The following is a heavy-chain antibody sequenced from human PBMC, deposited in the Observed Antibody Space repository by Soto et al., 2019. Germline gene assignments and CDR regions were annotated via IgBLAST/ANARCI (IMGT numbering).Heavy chain of an antibody. CDR3: ARDSTGIAAAGTDYYYYYMDV. CDR1: GGSISSYY. Sequence: SETLSLTCTVSGGSISSYYWSWIRQPPGKGLEWIGYIYYSGSTNYNPSLKSRVTISVDTSKNQFSLKLSSVTAADTAVYYCARDSTGIAAAGTDYYYYYMDVWGKGTTVTVSS. V-gene: IGHV4-59*01. J-gene: IGHJ6*03. D-gene: IGHD6-13*01. CDR2: IYYSGST.